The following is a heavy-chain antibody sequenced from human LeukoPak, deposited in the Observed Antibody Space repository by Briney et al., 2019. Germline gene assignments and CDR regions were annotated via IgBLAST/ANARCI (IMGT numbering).Heavy chain of an antibody. CDR3: AGDLISGSGSLGY. J-gene: IGHJ4*02. D-gene: IGHD3-10*01. Sequence: GGSLRLSCAASGFTFSSYWMHWVRQAPGKGLVWAARINTNGSPTQYADSVKGRFTISRDNAKTTLYLQMNSLRDEDTAVYYCAGDLISGSGSLGYWGQGTLVTVFS. V-gene: IGHV3-74*01. CDR2: INTNGSPT. CDR1: GFTFSSYW.